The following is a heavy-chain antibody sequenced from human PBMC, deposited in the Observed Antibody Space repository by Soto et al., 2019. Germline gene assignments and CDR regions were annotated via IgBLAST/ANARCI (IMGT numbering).Heavy chain of an antibody. D-gene: IGHD3-16*01. CDR2: INVGDDSE. V-gene: IGHV3-23*01. CDR1: GGTCRSSR. Sequence: AGGSLRLWCAVAGGTCRSSRRSWVRRAQGKGLAWFSGINVGDDSEHYVDSVRGRFTIIRDTSKNLLLLQMNSLRVEDTAIFYFPKDSHWGIISPTPAHWVHGTPVPVSS. CDR3: PKDSHWGIISPTPAH. J-gene: IGHJ4*01.